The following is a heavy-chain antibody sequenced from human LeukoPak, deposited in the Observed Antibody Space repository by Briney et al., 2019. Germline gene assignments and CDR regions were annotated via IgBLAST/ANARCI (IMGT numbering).Heavy chain of an antibody. D-gene: IGHD6-13*01. V-gene: IGHV4-59*08. CDR2: IYYSGST. Sequence: SETLSLTCAVYGGSFSGYYWSWIRQPPGKGLEWIGYIYYSGSTNYNPSLKSRVTISVDTSKNQFSLKLSSVTAADAAVYYCARARTYSSSWYFDYWGQGTLVTVSS. CDR1: GGSFSGYY. CDR3: ARARTYSSSWYFDY. J-gene: IGHJ4*02.